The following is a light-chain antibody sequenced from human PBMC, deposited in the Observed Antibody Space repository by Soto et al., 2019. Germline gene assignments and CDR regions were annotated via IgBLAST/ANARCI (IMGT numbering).Light chain of an antibody. CDR3: QTWGTGTVV. CDR2: LNSDGSH. CDR1: SGHSSHA. V-gene: IGLV4-69*01. J-gene: IGLJ2*01. Sequence: QLVLTQSPSASASLGAAVKLTCTLSSGHSSHAIDWHQQQPEKGPRYLMRLNSDGSHTKGDGIPDRFSGSGSGAERYLTISSLQSEDESDYYCQTWGTGTVVFGGGTKLPVL.